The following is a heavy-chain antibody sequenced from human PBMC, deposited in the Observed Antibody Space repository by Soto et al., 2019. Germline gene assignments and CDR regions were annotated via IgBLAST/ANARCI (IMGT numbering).Heavy chain of an antibody. J-gene: IGHJ6*02. CDR1: GFTVSTNY. CDR2: IYTGGST. CDR3: ARDEDYYGSGTYYNYGIDV. D-gene: IGHD3-10*01. Sequence: GGSLRLSCAASGFTVSTNYMSWVRQAPGKGLEWVSVIYTGGSTYYADSVKGRSTISRDNSKNTLYLQMNSLRAEDTAVYYCARDEDYYGSGTYYNYGIDVWGQGTTVTVSS. V-gene: IGHV3-66*01.